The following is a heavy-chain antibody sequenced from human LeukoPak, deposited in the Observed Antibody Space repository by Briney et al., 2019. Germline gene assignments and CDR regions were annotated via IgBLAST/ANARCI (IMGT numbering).Heavy chain of an antibody. Sequence: GESLKISCKGSGYSFSKYWIGWVRQMPAKGLEWMGITYPGDSDTRYSPSFQGQVTISADKSIVTAYLQWSSLKASDTAMYYCARQAHGDQGNAFDIWGQGTMVTASS. CDR1: GYSFSKYW. CDR3: ARQAHGDQGNAFDI. J-gene: IGHJ3*02. D-gene: IGHD4-17*01. V-gene: IGHV5-51*01. CDR2: TYPGDSDT.